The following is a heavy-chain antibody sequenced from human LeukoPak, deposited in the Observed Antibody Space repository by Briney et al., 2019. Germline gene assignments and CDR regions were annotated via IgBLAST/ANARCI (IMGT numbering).Heavy chain of an antibody. V-gene: IGHV4-4*07. Sequence: SETLSLTCTVSGGPARDNYWSWIRQPPGKGLEWIGRVYTGGIPNYNSSLKSRVALSLDTSKNQFSMNLSSVSAADTAVYFCARGSSFSGFDYWGQGALVTVSS. CDR3: ARGSSFSGFDY. D-gene: IGHD1-26*01. CDR2: VYTGGIP. J-gene: IGHJ4*02. CDR1: GGPARDNY.